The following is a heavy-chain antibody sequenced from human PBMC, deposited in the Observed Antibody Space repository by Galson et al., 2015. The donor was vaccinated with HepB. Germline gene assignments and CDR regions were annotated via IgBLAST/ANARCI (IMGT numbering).Heavy chain of an antibody. CDR2: ISSSGSTI. D-gene: IGHD6-19*01. V-gene: IGHV3-48*03. Sequence: SLRLSCAASGFTFSSYEMNWVRQAPGKGLEWVSYISSSGSTIYYADSVKGRFTISRDNAKNSLYLQMNSLRAEDTAVYYCARSSIAVAGRRWGYWGQGTLVTVSS. J-gene: IGHJ4*02. CDR1: GFTFSSYE. CDR3: ARSSIAVAGRRWGY.